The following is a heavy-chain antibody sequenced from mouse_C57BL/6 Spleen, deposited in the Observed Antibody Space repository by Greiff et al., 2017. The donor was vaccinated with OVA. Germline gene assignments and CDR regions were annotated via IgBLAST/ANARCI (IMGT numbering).Heavy chain of an antibody. Sequence: VMLVESGPELVKPGASVKISCKASGSAFSSSWMNWVKQRPGKGLEWIGRIYPGDGDTNYNGKFKGKATLTADKASSTAYMQLSSLTSEDSAVYFCATQLGAWFAYWGQGTLVTVSA. CDR3: ATQLGAWFAY. D-gene: IGHD4-1*02. CDR1: GSAFSSSW. J-gene: IGHJ3*01. V-gene: IGHV1-82*01. CDR2: IYPGDGDT.